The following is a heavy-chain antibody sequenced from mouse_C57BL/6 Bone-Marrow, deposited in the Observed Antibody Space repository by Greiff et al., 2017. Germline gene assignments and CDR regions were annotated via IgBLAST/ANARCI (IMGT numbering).Heavy chain of an antibody. CDR1: GYTFTGYW. V-gene: IGHV1-9*01. CDR3: AREGLIYDGFDY. CDR2: ILPGSGST. J-gene: IGHJ2*01. D-gene: IGHD2-3*01. Sequence: VQLQQSGAELMKPGASVKLSCKATGYTFTGYWIEWVKQRPGHGLEWIGEILPGSGSTNYNEKFKGKATFTVDTSSNTAYMQLSSLTTEDSAIYYCAREGLIYDGFDYWGQGTTLTVSS.